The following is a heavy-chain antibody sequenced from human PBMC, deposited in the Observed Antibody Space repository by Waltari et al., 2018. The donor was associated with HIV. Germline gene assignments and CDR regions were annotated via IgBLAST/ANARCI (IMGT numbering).Heavy chain of an antibody. V-gene: IGHV3-21*01. D-gene: IGHD6-19*01. CDR1: GFTFSSNI. Sequence: EVQLVESGGGLVKPGGSLRLSWAASGFTFSSNILHWVRQAPGKGLEYISSISSGSGYIYYADSVKGRFTISRDNAKNSLYLQMNSLRAADTAVYYCARDLSAASVAGSSGYWGQGTLVTVSS. CDR3: ARDLSAASVAGSSGY. J-gene: IGHJ4*02. CDR2: ISSGSGYI.